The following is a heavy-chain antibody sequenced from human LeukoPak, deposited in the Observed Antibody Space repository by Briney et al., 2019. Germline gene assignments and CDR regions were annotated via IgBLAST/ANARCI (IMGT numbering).Heavy chain of an antibody. CDR2: IKEDGSET. J-gene: IGHJ4*02. CDR3: ARDPYVSNFDY. D-gene: IGHD3-10*02. CDR1: GFTFSNYW. Sequence: QTGGSLRLSCAASGFTFSNYWMSWVRQAPGKGPDWMGNIKEDGSETYYVDSVKGRFTISRDNAQNSLYLHMHSLRVEDTAVYYCARDPYVSNFDYWGQGTLVTVSS. V-gene: IGHV3-7*03.